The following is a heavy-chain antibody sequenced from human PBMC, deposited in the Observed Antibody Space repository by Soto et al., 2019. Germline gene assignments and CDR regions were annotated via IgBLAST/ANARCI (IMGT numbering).Heavy chain of an antibody. Sequence: QVQLVQSGAEVKRPGSSVKVSCKASGDTFNFYSINWVRQAPGVGLEWVGRVNPILSMSNYAQRFQGRVTXTXDXXTSAASMELRSLRSEDTAIYYCASSYGSGYRAFDYWGQGALVTVSS. J-gene: IGHJ4*02. D-gene: IGHD3-10*01. V-gene: IGHV1-69*02. CDR1: GDTFNFYS. CDR3: ASSYGSGYRAFDY. CDR2: VNPILSMS.